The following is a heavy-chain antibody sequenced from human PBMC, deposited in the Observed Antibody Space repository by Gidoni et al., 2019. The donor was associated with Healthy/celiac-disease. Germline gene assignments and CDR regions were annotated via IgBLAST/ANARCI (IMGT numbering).Heavy chain of an antibody. D-gene: IGHD3-10*01. CDR3: ARESRYYYGSGSSD. CDR1: GGTFSSYA. J-gene: IGHJ4*02. Sequence: QFQLVHSGAEVKMPGSSVKVSCKASGGTFSSYAISWVRQAPAQGLEWMVRLIPILVIANYAQKFQGRVTITADKSTSTAYMELGSLRSEDTAVYYCARESRYYYGSGSSDWGKGTLVTVSS. CDR2: LIPILVIA. V-gene: IGHV1-69*04.